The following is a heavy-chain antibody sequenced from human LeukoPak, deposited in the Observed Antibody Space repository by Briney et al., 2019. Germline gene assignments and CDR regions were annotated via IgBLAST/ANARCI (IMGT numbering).Heavy chain of an antibody. V-gene: IGHV3-9*01. CDR3: AKGIGAAGPDY. Sequence: PGGSLRLSCAGSGFAFDDCAMHWVRQVPGKGLEWVSCISWNSGTIGYADSVKGRFTISRDNAKKPLYLQMNSLRPEDTAFYYCAKGIGAAGPDYWGQGTLVSVCS. J-gene: IGHJ4*02. CDR1: GFAFDDCA. CDR2: ISWNSGTI. D-gene: IGHD6-13*01.